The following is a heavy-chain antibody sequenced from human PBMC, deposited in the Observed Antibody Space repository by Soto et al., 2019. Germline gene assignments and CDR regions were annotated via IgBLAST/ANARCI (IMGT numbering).Heavy chain of an antibody. Sequence: GASVKVSCKASGCTFSSYAISWVRQAPGQGLEWMGGIIPIFGTANYAQKFQGRVTITADESTSTAYMELSSLRSEDTAVYYCAKMAAYSSGWYLVYWGQGTLVTVSS. D-gene: IGHD6-19*01. CDR3: AKMAAYSSGWYLVY. V-gene: IGHV1-69*13. J-gene: IGHJ4*02. CDR2: IIPIFGTA. CDR1: GCTFSSYA.